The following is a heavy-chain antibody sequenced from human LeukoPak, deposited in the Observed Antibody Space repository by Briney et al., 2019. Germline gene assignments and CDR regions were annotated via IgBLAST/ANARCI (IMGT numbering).Heavy chain of an antibody. Sequence: GESLKISCKGSGYSFTSYWIGWGRQMPGKGLEWMGIIYPGDSDTRYSPSFQGQVTISADKYISTAYLQWSSLKASDTAMYYCARLCIAAAGTHNWFDPWGQGTLVTVSS. V-gene: IGHV5-51*01. CDR3: ARLCIAAAGTHNWFDP. J-gene: IGHJ5*02. D-gene: IGHD6-13*01. CDR1: GYSFTSYW. CDR2: IYPGDSDT.